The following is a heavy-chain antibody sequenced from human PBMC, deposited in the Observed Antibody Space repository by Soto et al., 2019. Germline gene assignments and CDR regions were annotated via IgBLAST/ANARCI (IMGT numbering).Heavy chain of an antibody. CDR1: GYSFTSYW. Sequence: PGESLKISCKGSGYSFTSYWIGWVRQMPGKGLEWMGIIYPGDSDTRYSPSFQGQVTISADKSISTAYLQWSSLKASDTAMYYCARQGYSYGSYCYYGMDVWGQGTTVAVSS. V-gene: IGHV5-51*01. D-gene: IGHD5-18*01. CDR2: IYPGDSDT. CDR3: ARQGYSYGSYCYYGMDV. J-gene: IGHJ6*02.